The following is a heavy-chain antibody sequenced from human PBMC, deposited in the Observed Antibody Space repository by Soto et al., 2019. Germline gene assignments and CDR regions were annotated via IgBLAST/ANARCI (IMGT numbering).Heavy chain of an antibody. CDR1: GFTVSNNY. J-gene: IGHJ4*02. CDR3: SRDGTYNWV. V-gene: IGHV3-66*01. D-gene: IGHD1-1*01. CDR2: IYSGGAT. Sequence: EVQLVESGGGLVQPGGSLRLSCAASGFTVSNNYRRWVRQAPGKGLEWVSLIYSGGATYYADSVKGRFTSSRDNSKNTLYLQMNSLGAEDSAVYYCSRDGTYNWVGGQGILVTVSS.